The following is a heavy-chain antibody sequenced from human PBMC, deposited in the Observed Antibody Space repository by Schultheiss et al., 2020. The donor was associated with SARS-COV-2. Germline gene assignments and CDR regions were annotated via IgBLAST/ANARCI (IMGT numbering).Heavy chain of an antibody. CDR2: ISSSSSYI. V-gene: IGHV3-21*01. CDR3: ARNGDLNWFDP. Sequence: GGSLRLSCAASGFTFSSYSMNWVRQAPGKGLEWVSSISSSSSYIYYADSVKGRFTISRDNAKNSLYLQMNSLRAEDTAVYYCARNGDLNWFDPWGQGTLVTVSS. D-gene: IGHD4-17*01. J-gene: IGHJ5*02. CDR1: GFTFSSYS.